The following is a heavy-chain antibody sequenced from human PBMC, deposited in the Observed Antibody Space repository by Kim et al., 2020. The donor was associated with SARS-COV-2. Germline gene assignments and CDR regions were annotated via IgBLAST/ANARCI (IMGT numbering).Heavy chain of an antibody. CDR3: ARGLYKKRWLQLKGGAFD. CDR1: GGSFSGYY. V-gene: IGHV4-34*01. Sequence: SETLSLTCAVYGGSFSGYYWSWIRQPPGKGLEWIGEINHSGSTNYNPSLKSRVTISVDTSKNQFSLKLSSVTAADTAVYYCARGLYKKRWLQLKGGAFD. D-gene: IGHD5-12*01. CDR2: INHSGST. J-gene: IGHJ3*02.